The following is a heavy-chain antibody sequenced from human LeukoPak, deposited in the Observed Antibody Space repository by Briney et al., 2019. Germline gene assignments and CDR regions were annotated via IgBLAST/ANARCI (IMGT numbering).Heavy chain of an antibody. D-gene: IGHD3-22*01. CDR3: AVMHGYYDGSGYWVQ. CDR1: GFTFGSYG. J-gene: IGHJ1*01. Sequence: GGSLRLSCAASGFTFGSYGMSWVRQAPGKGLEWVSFITPNADRTSSADSVEGRFTISRDNPRNTLYMQMNSLRDEDTALYYCAVMHGYYDGSGYWVQWGQGTLVTVSS. CDR2: ITPNADRT. V-gene: IGHV3-23*01.